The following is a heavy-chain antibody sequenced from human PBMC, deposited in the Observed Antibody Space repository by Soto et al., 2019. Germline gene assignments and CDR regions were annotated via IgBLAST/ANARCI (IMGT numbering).Heavy chain of an antibody. D-gene: IGHD6-19*01. Sequence: SETLSLTCRVSGCSISGSYWSWLRPSPGKGLEWLGYVYYTGSTNYSPSLRSRVSISVDTSKNEFSLRLSSVTAADTAVYFCARSVAVPGAHIDYWGQGTQVTVSS. CDR3: ARSVAVPGAHIDY. CDR2: VYYTGST. V-gene: IGHV4-59*01. CDR1: GCSISGSY. J-gene: IGHJ4*02.